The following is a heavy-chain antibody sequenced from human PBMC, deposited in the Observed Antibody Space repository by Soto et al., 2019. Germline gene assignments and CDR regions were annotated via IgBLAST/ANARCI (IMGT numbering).Heavy chain of an antibody. D-gene: IGHD3-3*01. CDR2: INHSGST. CDR1: GYY. CDR3: ASSGSRLRFFYYYGMDV. V-gene: IGHV4-34*01. Sequence: GYYWSWIRQPPGKGLEWIGEINHSGSTNYSPSPKSRVTISVDTSKNQFSLKLSSVTAADTAVYYCASSGSRLRFFYYYGMDVWGQGTTVTVSS. J-gene: IGHJ6*02.